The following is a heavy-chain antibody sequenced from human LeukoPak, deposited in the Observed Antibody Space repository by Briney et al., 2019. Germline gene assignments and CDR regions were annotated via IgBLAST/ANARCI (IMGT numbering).Heavy chain of an antibody. CDR3: TTGVMITFGGVIVFDY. V-gene: IGHV3-15*01. CDR1: GFTFSNAW. D-gene: IGHD3-16*02. CDR2: IKSRTDGGTT. J-gene: IGHJ4*02. Sequence: PGGSLRLSCAASGFTFSNAWMSWVRQAPGKGLEWVGRIKSRTDGGTTDYAAPVKGRFTISRDDSKNTLYLQMNSLKTEDTAVYYCTTGVMITFGGVIVFDYWGQGTLVTVSS.